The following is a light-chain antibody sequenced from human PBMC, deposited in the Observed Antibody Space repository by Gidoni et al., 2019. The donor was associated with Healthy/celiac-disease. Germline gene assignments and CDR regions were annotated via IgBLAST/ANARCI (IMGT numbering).Light chain of an antibody. V-gene: IGKV3-20*01. CDR2: GAS. Sequence: DIVLTPSPGTLSLSPGERATLSCRASQSVSSSYLAWYQQKPGQAPRLLIYGASSRATGIPDRFSGSGSGTDFTLTISRLEPEDFAVYYCQQYGSSRRAFGPGTKVDIK. CDR3: QQYGSSRRA. J-gene: IGKJ3*01. CDR1: QSVSSSY.